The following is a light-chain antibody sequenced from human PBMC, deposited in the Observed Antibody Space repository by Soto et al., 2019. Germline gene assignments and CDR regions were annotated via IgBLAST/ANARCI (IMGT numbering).Light chain of an antibody. Sequence: EIVMTQSPATLSVSPGERATLSCRASQSVSSNLAWYQQKPGQAPRLLIYGASTRATGIPARFSGSGSGTEFTLTISRLQYEDFAVYYCQQYNNWPPLTFGGGTKVEIK. V-gene: IGKV3-15*01. CDR3: QQYNNWPPLT. CDR2: GAS. CDR1: QSVSSN. J-gene: IGKJ4*01.